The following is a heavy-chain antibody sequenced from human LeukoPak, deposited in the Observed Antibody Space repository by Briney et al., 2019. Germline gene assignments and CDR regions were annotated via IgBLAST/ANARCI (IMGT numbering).Heavy chain of an antibody. D-gene: IGHD2-15*01. V-gene: IGHV1-3*03. CDR1: GYTFTSYA. J-gene: IGHJ5*02. CDR3: ARDWRYCSGGSCSNWFDP. CDR2: INAGNGNT. Sequence: GASVKVSCKASGYTFTSYAMHWVRQAPGQRLEWMGWINAGNGNTKYSQEFQGRVTITRDTSASTAYMELSSLRSEDMAVYYCARDWRYCSGGSCSNWFDPWGQGTLVTVSS.